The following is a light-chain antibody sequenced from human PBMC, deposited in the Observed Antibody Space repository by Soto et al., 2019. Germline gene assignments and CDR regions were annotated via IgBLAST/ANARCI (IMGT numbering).Light chain of an antibody. Sequence: QAVLTQPASVSGSPGQSTTISCTGTSSDVGGYNYVSWYQQHPPKAPKLIIYEVSYRPSGVSNRFSGSKSGNTASLTISGLQAEDEADYYCASYTISNTLLFGGGTKVTVL. CDR1: SSDVGGYNY. CDR2: EVS. CDR3: ASYTISNTLL. J-gene: IGLJ2*01. V-gene: IGLV2-14*01.